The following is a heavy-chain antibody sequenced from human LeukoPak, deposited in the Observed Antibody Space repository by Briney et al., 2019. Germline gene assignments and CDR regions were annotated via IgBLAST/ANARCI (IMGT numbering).Heavy chain of an antibody. CDR2: ISAHNGNT. Sequence: ASVKVSCKASGGTFSSYAISWVRQAPGQGLEWMGWISAHNGNTNYAQKLQGRVTMTTDTSTSTAYMELRSLRSDDTAVYYCARDRYCSGGSCYSRLDYWGQGTLVTVSS. J-gene: IGHJ4*02. CDR3: ARDRYCSGGSCYSRLDY. D-gene: IGHD2-15*01. V-gene: IGHV1-18*01. CDR1: GGTFSSYA.